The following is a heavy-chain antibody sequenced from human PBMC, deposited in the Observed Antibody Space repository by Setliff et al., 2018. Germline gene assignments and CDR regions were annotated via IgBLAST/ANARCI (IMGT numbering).Heavy chain of an antibody. V-gene: IGHV4-39*07. CDR1: GGSISSSSYY. J-gene: IGHJ4*02. Sequence: PSETLSLTCTVSGGSISSSSYYWGWIRQPPGKGLEWIGSIYYSGSTYYNPSLKSRVTISVDTSKNQFSLKLSSVTAADTAVYYCASVVEDYYDSSGYFLPSYYFDYWGQGTLGTSPQ. D-gene: IGHD3-22*01. CDR2: IYYSGST. CDR3: ASVVEDYYDSSGYFLPSYYFDY.